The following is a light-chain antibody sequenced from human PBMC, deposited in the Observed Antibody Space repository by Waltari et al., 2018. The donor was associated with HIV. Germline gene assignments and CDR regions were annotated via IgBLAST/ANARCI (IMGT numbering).Light chain of an antibody. CDR1: SYEFDLNHF. CDR3: TTYTAKDSLL. J-gene: IGLJ2*01. Sequence: SALTQPASGSGSPGQSGTIPCTGPSYEFDLNHFLSWYQQHPGKPPQLIIFGVNSRPSGISSRFSASKSGDTASLTISGLQSGDEADYYCTTYTAKDSLLIGSGTKLTVL. V-gene: IGLV2-14*01. CDR2: GVN.